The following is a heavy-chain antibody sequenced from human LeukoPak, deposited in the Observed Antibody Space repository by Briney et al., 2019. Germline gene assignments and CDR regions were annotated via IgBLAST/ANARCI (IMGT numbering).Heavy chain of an antibody. CDR2: IKQDGSEK. D-gene: IGHD6-19*01. CDR3: ARAPSSGWYNYYYYYMDV. J-gene: IGHJ6*03. Sequence: GGSLRLSCAASGFTFSGYAMNWVRQAPGKGLEWVANIKQDGSEKYYVDSVKGRFTISRDNAKNSLYLQMNSLRAEDTAVYYCARAPSSGWYNYYYYYMDVWGKGTTVTVSS. V-gene: IGHV3-7*01. CDR1: GFTFSGYA.